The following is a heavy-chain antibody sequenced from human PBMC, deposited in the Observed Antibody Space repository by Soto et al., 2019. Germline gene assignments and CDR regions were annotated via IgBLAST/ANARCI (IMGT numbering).Heavy chain of an antibody. CDR3: AKSPNFYCSSPNCYKYYFDH. V-gene: IGHV3-30*18. J-gene: IGHJ4*02. CDR2: ISYDGSEK. Sequence: GSLRLSCAASGFTFNTYCMHWVPQGAVEVLEWVAVISYDGSEKYYVDSVKGRFTISKDNSKNTLYLQMNSLSPEDKAVYYCAKSPNFYCSSPNCYKYYFDHWGQGTRVTVSS. CDR1: GFTFNTYC. D-gene: IGHD2-2*02.